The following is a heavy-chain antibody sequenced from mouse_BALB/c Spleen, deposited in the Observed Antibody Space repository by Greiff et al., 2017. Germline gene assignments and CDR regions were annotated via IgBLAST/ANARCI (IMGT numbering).Heavy chain of an antibody. Sequence: EVQGVESGGGLVKPGGSLKLSCAASGFTFSSYAMSWVRQSPEKRLEWVAEISSGGSYTYYQDTVTGRFTISRDNAKNTLYLEMSSLRSEDTAIYYCARDGFAYWGQGTLVTVSA. V-gene: IGHV5-9-4*01. CDR1: GFTFSSYA. CDR2: ISSGGSYT. J-gene: IGHJ3*01. CDR3: ARDGFAY.